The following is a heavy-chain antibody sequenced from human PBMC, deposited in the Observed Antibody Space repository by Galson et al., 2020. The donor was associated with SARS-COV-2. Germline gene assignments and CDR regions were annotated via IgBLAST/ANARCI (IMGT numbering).Heavy chain of an antibody. CDR1: GGSISSYY. CDR3: ARDPLSRGRPGDYEVYYYYIMDV. Sequence: SETLSLTCTVSGGSISSYYWSWIRQPAEKGLEWIGRIYTSGSTHYNPSLKSRVTMSVDTSKNQFSLKLSPVTTADTAVYYCARDPLSRGRPGDYEVYYYYIMDVWGQGTTVTVSS. CDR2: IYTSGST. V-gene: IGHV4-4*07. J-gene: IGHJ6*02. D-gene: IGHD4-17*01.